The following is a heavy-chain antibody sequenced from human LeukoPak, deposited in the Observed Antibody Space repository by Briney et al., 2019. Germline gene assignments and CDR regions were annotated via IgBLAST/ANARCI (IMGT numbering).Heavy chain of an antibody. CDR1: GFTFSSYE. J-gene: IGHJ3*02. CDR3: ARSITMIVVVPDAFDI. D-gene: IGHD3-22*01. CDR2: ISSSGSTI. Sequence: GGSLRLSCAASGFTFSSYEMNWVRQAPGKGLEWVSYISSSGSTIYYADSVKGRFTISRDNAKNSLYLQMNSLRAEDTAVYYCARSITMIVVVPDAFDIWGQGTMVTVSS. V-gene: IGHV3-48*03.